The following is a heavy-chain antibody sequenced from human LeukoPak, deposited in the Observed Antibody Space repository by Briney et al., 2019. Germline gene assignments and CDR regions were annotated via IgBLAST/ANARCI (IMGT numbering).Heavy chain of an antibody. D-gene: IGHD3-10*01. CDR3: ARAMVRGVPGQGTTGY. J-gene: IGHJ4*02. CDR2: INPNSGGT. V-gene: IGHV1-2*02. CDR1: GYTFTGYY. Sequence: ASVKVSCKASGYTFTGYYMHWVRLAPGQGLEWMGWINPNSGGTNYAQKFQGRVTMTRDTSISTAYMELSRLRSDDTAVYYCARAMVRGVPGQGTTGYWGQGTLVTVSS.